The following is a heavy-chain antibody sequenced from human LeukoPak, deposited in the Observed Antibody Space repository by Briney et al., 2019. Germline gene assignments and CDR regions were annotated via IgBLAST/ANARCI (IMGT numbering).Heavy chain of an antibody. CDR2: INPNSGGT. D-gene: IGHD6-19*01. J-gene: IGHJ4*02. V-gene: IGHV1-2*02. Sequence: GASVKVSCKASGYTFTDYYILWVRQAPGQGLEWMGWINPNSGGTNYAQKFQGRVTMTTDTSTSTAYMELRSLRSDDTAVYYCARRRSEEFDFDCWGQGTLVTVSS. CDR3: ARRRSEEFDFDC. CDR1: GYTFTDYY.